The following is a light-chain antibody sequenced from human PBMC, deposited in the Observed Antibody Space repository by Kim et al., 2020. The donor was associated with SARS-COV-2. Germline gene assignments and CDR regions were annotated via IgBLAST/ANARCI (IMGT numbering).Light chain of an antibody. V-gene: IGKV1-5*03. CDR1: QSIRNW. Sequence: SSVGDRVTITCRASQSIRNWLAWYQQKPGKAPKLLIYKAYTLESGVSSRFSGSGSGTEFTLTISSLQPDDFATYYCQQYDSYPLTFGGGTKVDIK. CDR3: QQYDSYPLT. J-gene: IGKJ4*01. CDR2: KAY.